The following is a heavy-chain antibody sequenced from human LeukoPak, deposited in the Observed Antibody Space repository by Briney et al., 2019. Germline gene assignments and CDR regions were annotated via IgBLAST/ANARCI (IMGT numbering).Heavy chain of an antibody. Sequence: GGSLRLSCAASGFTFSSYAMSWVRQAPGKGLEWVSAISGSGGSTYYADSVKGRFTISRDNSKNTLYPQMNSLGAEDTAVYYCANLGGYCSSTSCSTPFDYWGQGTLVTVSS. CDR1: GFTFSSYA. CDR3: ANLGGYCSSTSCSTPFDY. CDR2: ISGSGGST. V-gene: IGHV3-23*01. J-gene: IGHJ4*02. D-gene: IGHD2-2*01.